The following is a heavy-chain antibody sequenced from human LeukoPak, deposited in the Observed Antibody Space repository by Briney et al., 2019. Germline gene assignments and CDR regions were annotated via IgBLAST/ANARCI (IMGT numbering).Heavy chain of an antibody. CDR3: ARDSRDTLYSSGWRNDY. J-gene: IGHJ4*02. D-gene: IGHD6-19*01. CDR2: IIPMFGTA. V-gene: IGHV1-69*01. CDR1: GGTFSSYA. Sequence: GSSVKVSCKASGGTFSSYAISWVRQAPGQGLEWMGGIIPMFGTANYAQKFQGRVTITADESTSTAYMELSSLRSEDTAVYYCARDSRDTLYSSGWRNDYWGQGTLVTVSS.